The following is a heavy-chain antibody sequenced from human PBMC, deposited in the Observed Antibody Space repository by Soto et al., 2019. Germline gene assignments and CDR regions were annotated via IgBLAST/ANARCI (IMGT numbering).Heavy chain of an antibody. V-gene: IGHV1-2*02. D-gene: IGHD3-9*01. J-gene: IGHJ4*02. CDR1: GYTFIDYY. CDR2: ISPRSGGT. Sequence: ASVKVSCKASGYTFIDYYMHWVRQAPGQGFEWMGRISPRSGGTNHAQKFQGRVTMTWDTSLNTAYMELSSLISEDTAVYYCARPPGYISDWYYFDLWGQGTPVTVSS. CDR3: ARPPGYISDWYYFDL.